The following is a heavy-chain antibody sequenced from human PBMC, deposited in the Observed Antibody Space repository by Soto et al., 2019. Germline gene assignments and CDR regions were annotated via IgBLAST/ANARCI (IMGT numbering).Heavy chain of an antibody. Sequence: SETLSLTCAVSGYSISSGYYWGWIRQPPGKGLEWIGSIYHSGSTYYNPSLKSRVTISVDTSKNQFSLKLSSVTAADTAVYYCARDLATRFYFDYWGQGTLVTVSS. CDR3: ARDLATRFYFDY. V-gene: IGHV4-38-2*02. J-gene: IGHJ4*02. CDR2: IYHSGST. D-gene: IGHD1-26*01. CDR1: GYSISSGYY.